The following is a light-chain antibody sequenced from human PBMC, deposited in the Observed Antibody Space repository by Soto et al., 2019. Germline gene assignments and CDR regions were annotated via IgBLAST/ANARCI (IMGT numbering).Light chain of an antibody. Sequence: QSVLNQPASVSGSPGQSITISCTGTSRDIGANNYVSWYRHHPGEAPKLMIFDVSYRPSGVSNRFSGSKSGNTASLTISGLQADDESYYYCSSYTTSGTRYVFGTGTKVTVL. V-gene: IGLV2-14*03. CDR2: DVS. CDR1: SRDIGANNY. J-gene: IGLJ1*01. CDR3: SSYTTSGTRYV.